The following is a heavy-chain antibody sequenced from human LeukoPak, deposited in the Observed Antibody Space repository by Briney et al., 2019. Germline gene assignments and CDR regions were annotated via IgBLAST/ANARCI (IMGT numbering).Heavy chain of an antibody. CDR2: INWNGGST. V-gene: IGHV3-20*04. Sequence: GGSLRLSCAASGFTFDDYGMSWVRQAPGKGLEWVSGINWNGGSTGYADSVKGRFTISRDNAKNSLFLQMNSLRAEDTAVYYCARDGSGYSSNWGQGTLVTVSS. D-gene: IGHD6-19*01. J-gene: IGHJ4*02. CDR1: GFTFDDYG. CDR3: ARDGSGYSSN.